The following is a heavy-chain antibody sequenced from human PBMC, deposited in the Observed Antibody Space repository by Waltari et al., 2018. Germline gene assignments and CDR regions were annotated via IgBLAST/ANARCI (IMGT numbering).Heavy chain of an antibody. CDR2: IYYNGNT. CDR1: GGATTTTNYY. D-gene: IGHD3-9*01. CDR3: ASLLTGD. Sequence: QLQVQESGPGLVKPSETLSLPCTVSGGATTTTNYYWGWIRQPPGKGLEWIGSIYYNGNTYYNPALKSRVTISADTSKNQFSLNLNSVTAADTAVYYCASLLTGDWGQGVLVTVSS. J-gene: IGHJ4*02. V-gene: IGHV4-39*01.